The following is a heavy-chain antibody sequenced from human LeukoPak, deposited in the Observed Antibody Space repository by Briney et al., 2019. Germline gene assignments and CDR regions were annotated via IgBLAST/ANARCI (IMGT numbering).Heavy chain of an antibody. J-gene: IGHJ4*02. CDR2: IYYSGST. CDR1: GGSISSSSYY. D-gene: IGHD4-17*01. CDR3: ARRGLRIDY. Sequence: SETLSLTCTVSGGSISSSSYYWGWIRQPPGKGLEWIGSIYYSGSTYYNPSLKSRVTISVDTSKNQFSLKLSSVTAADTAVYYCARRGLRIDYWGQGTLVTVSS. V-gene: IGHV4-39*01.